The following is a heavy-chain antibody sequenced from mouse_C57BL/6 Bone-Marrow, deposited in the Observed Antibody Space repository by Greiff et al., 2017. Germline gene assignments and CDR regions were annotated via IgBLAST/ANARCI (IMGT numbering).Heavy chain of an antibody. V-gene: IGHV1-53*01. D-gene: IGHD4-1*01. Sequence: QVQLQQPGTELVKPGASVKLSCKASGYTFTSYWMHWVKQRPGQGLEWIGNINPSNGGTNYNEKFKSKATLAVDKSSSTAYMQLSSLTSEDSAVYYCARWDWDVPYFDYGGQGTTLTVSA. CDR1: GYTFTSYW. J-gene: IGHJ2*01. CDR2: INPSNGGT. CDR3: ARWDWDVPYFDY.